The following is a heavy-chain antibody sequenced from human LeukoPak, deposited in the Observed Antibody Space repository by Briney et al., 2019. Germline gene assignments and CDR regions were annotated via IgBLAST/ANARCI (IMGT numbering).Heavy chain of an antibody. Sequence: SETLSLTCAVYGVSLRGYYWSWIRQSPEKGLEWIGEISHEGDSIYNPSLKSRVTLSVDMSKNQFSLKLRSVTAADTAVYYCARGRNYVSDHYFDVWGKGTTVIVSS. D-gene: IGHD1-7*01. CDR3: ARGRNYVSDHYFDV. J-gene: IGHJ6*03. V-gene: IGHV4-34*01. CDR2: ISHEGDS. CDR1: GVSLRGYY.